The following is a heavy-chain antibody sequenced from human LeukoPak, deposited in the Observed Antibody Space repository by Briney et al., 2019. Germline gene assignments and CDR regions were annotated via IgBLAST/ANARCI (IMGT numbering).Heavy chain of an antibody. CDR2: INQRGST. D-gene: IGHD2-8*02. V-gene: IGHV4-34*01. Sequence: SETLSLTCAVYGGPFSGYYWSWIRQPPGKGREWRGEINQRGSTNYNPPLKRRVTISVDTSKNEFSLRESSVTAADTAVYYCASAYCTGGVCPFDYWGQGTLVTVSS. CDR1: GGPFSGYY. J-gene: IGHJ4*02. CDR3: ASAYCTGGVCPFDY.